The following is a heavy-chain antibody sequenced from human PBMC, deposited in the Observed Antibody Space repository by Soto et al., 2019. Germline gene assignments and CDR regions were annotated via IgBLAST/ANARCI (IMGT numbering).Heavy chain of an antibody. Sequence: EVQLLESGGGLVQPGGSLRLSCAASGFTFSSYAMSWVRQAPGKGLEWVSALSGSGGSTYYADSVKGRFTISRDNSKNTLYLQMNSLRAEDTAVYYCAKDLNQALSGYYDHWGQGTLVTVSS. D-gene: IGHD3-22*01. V-gene: IGHV3-23*01. CDR1: GFTFSSYA. CDR3: AKDLNQALSGYYDH. J-gene: IGHJ4*02. CDR2: LSGSGGST.